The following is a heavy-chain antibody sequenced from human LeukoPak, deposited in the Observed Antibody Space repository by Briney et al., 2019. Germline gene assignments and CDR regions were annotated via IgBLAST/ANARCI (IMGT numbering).Heavy chain of an antibody. CDR2: INPNSGGT. CDR3: ARAAAGFDYLDY. V-gene: IGHV1-2*02. CDR1: GYTFTGYY. D-gene: IGHD6-13*01. Sequence: ASVKVSCKASGYTFTGYYMHWVRQAPGQGLEWMGWINPNSGGTNYAQKFQGRVTMTRDTSISTAYLQWSSLKASDTAMYYCARAAAGFDYLDYWGQGTLVTVSS. J-gene: IGHJ4*02.